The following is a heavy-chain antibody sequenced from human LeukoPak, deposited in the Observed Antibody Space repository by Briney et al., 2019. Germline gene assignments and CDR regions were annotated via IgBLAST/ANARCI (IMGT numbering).Heavy chain of an antibody. CDR3: AKEGRSLQTY. D-gene: IGHD5-24*01. CDR1: GVMSRSNR. J-gene: IGHJ4*02. Sequence: GGSLRPTCAASGVMSRSNRMVWVRLAPGKGLEWVANIKEDGTETYYVDSVKGRFTISRDNAKNSLYLQMNSLRVEDTAVYYCAKEGRSLQTYWGQGTLVTVSS. CDR2: IKEDGTET. V-gene: IGHV3-7*03.